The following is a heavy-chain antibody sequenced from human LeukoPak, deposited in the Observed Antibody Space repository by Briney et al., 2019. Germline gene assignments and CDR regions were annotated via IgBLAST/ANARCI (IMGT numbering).Heavy chain of an antibody. D-gene: IGHD3-10*01. Sequence: SQTLSLTCAISGDSFSSNSAAWNWIRQSPSRGLEWLGRTYYGSKWYNDYAVSVKSRITINPDTSKNQFSLQLNSVTPEDTAVYYCARFTMVRGVNVRWFDPWGQGTLVTVSS. CDR2: TYYGSKWYN. V-gene: IGHV6-1*01. CDR1: GDSFSSNSAA. CDR3: ARFTMVRGVNVRWFDP. J-gene: IGHJ5*02.